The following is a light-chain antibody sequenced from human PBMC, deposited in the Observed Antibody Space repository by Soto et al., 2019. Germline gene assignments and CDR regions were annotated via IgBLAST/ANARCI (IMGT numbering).Light chain of an antibody. CDR2: DAS. J-gene: IGKJ4*01. CDR1: QSVSSY. V-gene: IGKV3-11*01. CDR3: QQRSNWPLT. Sequence: EIVLTQSPATLSLSPEERATLSCRASQSVSSYLAWYQQKPGQAPRLLIYDASNRATGIPARFSGSGSGTDFTLTSSSLEPEDFAVYYCQQRSNWPLTFGGGTKVEIK.